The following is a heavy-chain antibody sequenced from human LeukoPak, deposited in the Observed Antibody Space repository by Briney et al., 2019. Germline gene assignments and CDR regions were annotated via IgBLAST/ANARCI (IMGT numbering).Heavy chain of an antibody. CDR2: IFYSGIT. Sequence: PSETLSLTCTVSGGSISSSSYYWGWIRQPSGQGLERIGSIFYSGITYYNPSLKSRVTISVDTSKNQFSLKLSSVTAADTAVYYCARHSSGWVGDYWGQGTLVTVSS. J-gene: IGHJ4*02. D-gene: IGHD6-19*01. CDR1: GGSISSSSYY. CDR3: ARHSSGWVGDY. V-gene: IGHV4-39*01.